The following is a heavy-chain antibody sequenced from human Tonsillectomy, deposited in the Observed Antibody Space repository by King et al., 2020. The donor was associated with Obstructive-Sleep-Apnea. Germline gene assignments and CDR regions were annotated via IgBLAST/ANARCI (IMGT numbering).Heavy chain of an antibody. CDR2: IYYSGRT. CDR3: ARDRPSLSSNWYVLDY. V-gene: IGHV4-30-4*07. J-gene: IGHJ4*02. D-gene: IGHD6-13*01. Sequence: VQLQESGPGLVKPSQTLSLTCAVSGGSLSTGAYSWSWIRQPPGKGLEWIGDIYYSGRTYYNPSLKRRVTMSVDTSKNQVSLKRSSVTAADTAVYYCARDRPSLSSNWYVLDYWGQGTLVTVSS. CDR1: GGSLSTGAYS.